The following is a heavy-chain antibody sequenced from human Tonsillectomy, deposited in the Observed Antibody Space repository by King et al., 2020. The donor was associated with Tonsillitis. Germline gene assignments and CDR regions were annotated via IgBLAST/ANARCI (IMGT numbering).Heavy chain of an antibody. CDR2: IKIKPDGGTT. CDR1: GFTFSNSG. V-gene: IGHV3-15*01. CDR3: TTAHYYDSSGYYYLPFDY. J-gene: IGHJ4*02. Sequence: VQLVESGGGLVKPGGSLRLSCAASGFTFSNSGMSWVRQAPGKGLEWVGRIKIKPDGGTTDYAAPVKGRLTISRDDSKNTLYLQTNSLKTEDTAVYYCTTAHYYDSSGYYYLPFDYWGQGTLVTVSS. D-gene: IGHD3-22*01.